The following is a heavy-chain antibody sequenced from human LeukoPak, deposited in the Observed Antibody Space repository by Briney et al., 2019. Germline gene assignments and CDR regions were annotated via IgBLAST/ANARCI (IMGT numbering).Heavy chain of an antibody. D-gene: IGHD2-2*01. CDR2: ISSSSSYI. J-gene: IGHJ5*02. CDR3: ARDYLVVPAAMWWFDP. Sequence: GGSLRLSCAASGFTFSSYSMNWVRQAPGKGLEWVSSISSSSSYIYYADSVKGRFTISRDNAKNSLCLQMNSLRAEDTAVYYCARDYLVVPAAMWWFDPWGQGTLVTVSS. V-gene: IGHV3-21*01. CDR1: GFTFSSYS.